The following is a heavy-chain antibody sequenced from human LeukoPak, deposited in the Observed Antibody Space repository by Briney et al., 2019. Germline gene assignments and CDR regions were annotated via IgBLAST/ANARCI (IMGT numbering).Heavy chain of an antibody. V-gene: IGHV3-11*01. CDR2: ISRSGRTI. J-gene: IGHJ4*02. Sequence: GGSLRLSCAASGFTFSDYYMSWIRQAPGKGLEWLSYISRSGRTIYYADSVRGRFTISRDNAKNSLYLQMNSLRVEDTAVYYCARHYYHSSGHGGYWGQGTLVTVSS. CDR1: GFTFSDYY. D-gene: IGHD3-22*01. CDR3: ARHYYHSSGHGGY.